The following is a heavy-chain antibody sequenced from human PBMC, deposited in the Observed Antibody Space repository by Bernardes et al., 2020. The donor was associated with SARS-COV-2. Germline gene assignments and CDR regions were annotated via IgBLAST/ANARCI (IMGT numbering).Heavy chain of an antibody. D-gene: IGHD2-15*01. CDR1: GGSVSSGSSY. J-gene: IGHJ4*02. CDR3: ARTPVKFCGGGSCYPKYYFDY. CDR2: IYYSGST. Sequence: SETLSLTCTVSGGSVSSGSSYWSWIRQPPGKGLEWIGYIYYSGSTNYNPSLKSRVPMSVDTSKNQFSLKLSSVTAADTAVYYCARTPVKFCGGGSCYPKYYFDYWGQGTLVTVSS. V-gene: IGHV4-61*01.